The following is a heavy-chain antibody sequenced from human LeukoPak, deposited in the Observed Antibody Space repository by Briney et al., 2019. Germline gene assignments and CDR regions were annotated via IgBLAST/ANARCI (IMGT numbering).Heavy chain of an antibody. CDR1: GGSISSYY. Sequence: PSETLSLTCTVSGGSISSYYWSWIRQPPGKGLEWIGSIYHGGSTFYNPSLKSRVTISADTTKNQFSLKLSSVTAADTAVYYCASLGVVPGAIPDAFDIWGQGTMVIVSS. V-gene: IGHV4-59*08. J-gene: IGHJ3*02. D-gene: IGHD2-2*02. CDR3: ASLGVVPGAIPDAFDI. CDR2: IYHGGST.